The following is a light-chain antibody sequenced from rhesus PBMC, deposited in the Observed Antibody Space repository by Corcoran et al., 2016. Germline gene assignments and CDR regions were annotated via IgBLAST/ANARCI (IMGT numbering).Light chain of an antibody. J-gene: IGKJ2*01. V-gene: IGKV1-22*01. CDR2: KAS. CDR1: QSISSW. Sequence: DIQMTQSPSSLSASVGDTVTITCRASQSISSWLAWYQQKPGKAPKLLIYKASSLQSGVPSRFSGSGSGTDFTLTISSLQSEDFATYYCQQYSSSPCSFGQGTKVEIK. CDR3: QQYSSSPCS.